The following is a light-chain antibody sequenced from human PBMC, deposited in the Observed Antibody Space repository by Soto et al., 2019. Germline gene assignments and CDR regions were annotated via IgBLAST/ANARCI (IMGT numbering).Light chain of an antibody. CDR3: CSYAGSYTWV. CDR2: DVT. V-gene: IGLV2-11*01. Sequence: QSALTQPRSVSGSPGQSVTISCTGTSSDVGGHNYVSWYQQHPAKAPKRMIYDVTERPSRVPDRFSGSKSGNTAPLPISGLQAEDEADYYCCSYAGSYTWVFGGGTKLTVL. CDR1: SSDVGGHNY. J-gene: IGLJ3*02.